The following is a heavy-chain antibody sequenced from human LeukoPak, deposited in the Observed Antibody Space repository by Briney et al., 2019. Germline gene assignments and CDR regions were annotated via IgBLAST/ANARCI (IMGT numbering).Heavy chain of an antibody. CDR2: ISSSSYI. V-gene: IGHV3-21*01. CDR3: ARERYCGGDCLMNIDV. CDR1: GFTFSSYS. J-gene: IGHJ6*03. D-gene: IGHD2-21*02. Sequence: GGSLRLSCAASGFTFSSYSMNWVRQAPGKGLEWVSSISSSSYIYYADSVKGRFTISRDNAKNSLYLQMNSLRAEDTAVYYCARERYCGGDCLMNIDVWGKGTTVTVSS.